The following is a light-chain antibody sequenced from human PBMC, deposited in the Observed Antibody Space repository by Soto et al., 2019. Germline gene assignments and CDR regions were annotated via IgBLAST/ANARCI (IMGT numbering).Light chain of an antibody. Sequence: QSVLTQPASVSGSPGQSITISCTGTSSDVGAYNYVPWYQQFPGKAPKLIIYDVNNRPSGVSNRFSGSKSGNTASLTISGLQAEDEGDYHCSSYSDNTSLGVFGGGTKLTVL. J-gene: IGLJ3*02. CDR1: SSDVGAYNY. CDR3: SSYSDNTSLGV. CDR2: DVN. V-gene: IGLV2-14*01.